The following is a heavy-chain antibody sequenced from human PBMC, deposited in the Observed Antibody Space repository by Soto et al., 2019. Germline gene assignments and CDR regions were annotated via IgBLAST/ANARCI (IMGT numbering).Heavy chain of an antibody. CDR3: ASNYYYDSSGGYGMDV. CDR1: GYSFTSYW. D-gene: IGHD3-22*01. V-gene: IGHV5-10-1*01. CDR2: IDPSDSYT. J-gene: IGHJ6*02. Sequence: GESLKISCKGSGYSFTSYWISWVRQMPGKGLEWVGRIDPSDSYTNYSPSFQGHVTISADKSISTAYLQWSSLKASDTAMYYCASNYYYDSSGGYGMDVWGQGTTVTAP.